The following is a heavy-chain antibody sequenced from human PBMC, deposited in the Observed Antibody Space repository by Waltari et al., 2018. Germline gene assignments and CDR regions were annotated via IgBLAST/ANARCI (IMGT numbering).Heavy chain of an antibody. CDR3: VKDMGTSGYDAFDV. J-gene: IGHJ3*01. Sequence: EGKLVEIGGGLVQPGRSLSLSCAASGFPFVDFALHWVRQVPGKGLEWVSGLSWNGGNLLYAESVRGRFTISRDNAKKSLFLQMTNLRPEDTAFYFCVKDMGTSGYDAFDVWGQGTKVTVS. V-gene: IGHV3-9*01. CDR1: GFPFVDFA. CDR2: LSWNGGNL. D-gene: IGHD3-22*01.